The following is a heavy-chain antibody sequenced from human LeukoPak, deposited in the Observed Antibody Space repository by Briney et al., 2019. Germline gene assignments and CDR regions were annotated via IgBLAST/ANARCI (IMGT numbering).Heavy chain of an antibody. CDR2: INGNGVNT. CDR3: AKDWVDRSGSRDYIFDI. CDR1: GFTFTNYA. Sequence: GGSLRLSCTASGFTFTNYAMSWVRQAPGKGLEWVSAINGNGVNTYYADSVKGRFTISRDNSKNTLYLQMSSLRAEDTAVYYCAKDWVDRSGSRDYIFDIWGQGTMVTVSS. V-gene: IGHV3-23*01. D-gene: IGHD3-22*01. J-gene: IGHJ3*02.